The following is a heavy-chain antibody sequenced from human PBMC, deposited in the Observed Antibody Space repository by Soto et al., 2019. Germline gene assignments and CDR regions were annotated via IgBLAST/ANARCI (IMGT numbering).Heavy chain of an antibody. Sequence: GGSLRLSCAASGFTFSSYPLHWVRQAPGKGLEWVAFISFDGRDTYYPDSLKGRFTISRDDSKNTVYLQINSLSPEATAVYYCARDYYDSCGYLLYWGQGTPVTVSS. CDR1: GFTFSSYP. V-gene: IGHV3-30-3*01. D-gene: IGHD3-22*01. J-gene: IGHJ4*02. CDR2: ISFDGRDT. CDR3: ARDYYDSCGYLLY.